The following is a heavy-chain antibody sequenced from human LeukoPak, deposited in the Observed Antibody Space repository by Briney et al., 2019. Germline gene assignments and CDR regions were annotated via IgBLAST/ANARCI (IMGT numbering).Heavy chain of an antibody. CDR1: GFAFSSYA. J-gene: IGHJ4*02. CDR2: ISGSGGST. V-gene: IGHV3-23*01. CDR3: AKVGTLLWFGELSESG. Sequence: GGSLRLSCAASGFAFSSYAMSWVRQAPGKGLEWVSAISGSGGSTYYADSVKGRFTISRDNSKNTLYLQMNSLRAEDTAVYYCAKVGTLLWFGELSESGWGQGTLVTVSS. D-gene: IGHD3-10*01.